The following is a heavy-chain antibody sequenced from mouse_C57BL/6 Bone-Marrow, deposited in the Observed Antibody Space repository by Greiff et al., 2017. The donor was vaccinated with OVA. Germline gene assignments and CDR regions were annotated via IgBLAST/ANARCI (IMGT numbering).Heavy chain of an antibody. CDR2: INPGSGGP. CDR1: GYAFTNYL. J-gene: IGHJ2*01. V-gene: IGHV1-54*01. CDR3: ARSRPGREDY. D-gene: IGHD4-1*01. Sequence: QVQLKESGAELVRPGTSVKVSCKASGYAFTNYLIEWVKQRPGQGLEWIGVINPGSGGPNYHEKFKGKATLTVDKSSSTAYMQLSSLTSEDEAVDVYARSRPGREDYGGQGTTLTVSS.